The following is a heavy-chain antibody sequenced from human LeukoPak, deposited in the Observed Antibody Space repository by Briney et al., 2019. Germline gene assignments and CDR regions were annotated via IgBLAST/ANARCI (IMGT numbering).Heavy chain of an antibody. CDR3: ARGWNYFDY. Sequence: GESLKISCKGSGYSFSTHWIGWVRQMSGKGLEWMGIIYPGDSETRYSPSFQGQVTISADKSITTACLQWSSLKTSDTAIYYCARGWNYFDYWGQGALVTVSS. CDR1: GYSFSTHW. CDR2: IYPGDSET. D-gene: IGHD6-19*01. V-gene: IGHV5-51*01. J-gene: IGHJ4*02.